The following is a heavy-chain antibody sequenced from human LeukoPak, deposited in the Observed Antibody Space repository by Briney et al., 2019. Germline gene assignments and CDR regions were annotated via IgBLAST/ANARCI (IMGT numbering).Heavy chain of an antibody. J-gene: IGHJ4*02. CDR2: IYYSGST. V-gene: IGHV4-31*03. Sequence: SETLSLTCTVSGGSISSGGYYWSWIRQHPGKGLERIGYIYYSGSTYYNPSLKGRVTISVDRSKNQFSLKLSSVTAADTAVYYCARDSAVAGQGNFDYWGQGTLVTVSS. CDR1: GGSISSGGYY. D-gene: IGHD6-19*01. CDR3: ARDSAVAGQGNFDY.